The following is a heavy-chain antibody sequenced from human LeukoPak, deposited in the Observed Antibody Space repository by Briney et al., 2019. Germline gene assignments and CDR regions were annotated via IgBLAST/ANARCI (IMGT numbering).Heavy chain of an antibody. Sequence: SGGSLRLSCAASGFTFSSYAMHWVRQARGKGLEWVAVISYDGSNKYYADSMKGRFTISRDNSKNTLYLQMNSLRAEDTAVYYCASSPGARYYFDYWGQGTLVTVSS. CDR2: ISYDGSNK. CDR3: ASSPGARYYFDY. V-gene: IGHV3-30-3*01. J-gene: IGHJ4*02. CDR1: GFTFSSYA. D-gene: IGHD3-16*01.